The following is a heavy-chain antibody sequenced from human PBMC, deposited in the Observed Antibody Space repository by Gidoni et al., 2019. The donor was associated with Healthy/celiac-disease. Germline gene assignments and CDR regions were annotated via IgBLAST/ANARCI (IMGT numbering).Heavy chain of an antibody. D-gene: IGHD4-17*01. V-gene: IGHV3-21*01. CDR3: ARGGGYGDYERVDYYYYGMDV. CDR1: GFTFSSYS. Sequence: EVQLVESGGGLVKPGGSLRLSLAASGFTFSSYSLNWVRQAPGKRLEWVSSISRSSSYIYYADSVKGRFTISRDNAKNSLYLQMNSLRAEDTAVYYCARGGGYGDYERVDYYYYGMDVWGQGTTVTVSS. J-gene: IGHJ6*02. CDR2: ISRSSSYI.